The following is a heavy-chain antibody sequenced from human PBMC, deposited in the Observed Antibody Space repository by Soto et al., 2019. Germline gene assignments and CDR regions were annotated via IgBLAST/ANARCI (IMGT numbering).Heavy chain of an antibody. D-gene: IGHD3-10*01. V-gene: IGHV4-4*02. J-gene: IGHJ4*02. CDR1: GASISSSNG. CDR3: ARRHGLDIDAYY. CDR2: IFLSGST. Sequence: SETLSRTCAISGASISSSNGWNWVRQPPGKGREWIGEIFLSGSTNYNPSFKRRVTISMDKAKNQFSLKLSSVTAADTAVYFCARRHGLDIDAYYWGQG.